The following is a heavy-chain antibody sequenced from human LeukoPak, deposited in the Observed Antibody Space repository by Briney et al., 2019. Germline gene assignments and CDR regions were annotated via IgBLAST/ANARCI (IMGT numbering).Heavy chain of an antibody. D-gene: IGHD3-22*01. J-gene: IGHJ4*02. V-gene: IGHV3-23*01. CDR3: VKVKFEGSDYYPHGSSFDY. CDR2: ITAGGNYT. CDR1: GFTFISYA. Sequence: PGGSLRLSCVASGFTFISYAMTWVRQAPGGGGEWVSTITAGGNYTYYADSVKGRFTISRDNSKNTLYLQMNSLRDEDTAVYYCVKVKFEGSDYYPHGSSFDYWGQGSLVTVSS.